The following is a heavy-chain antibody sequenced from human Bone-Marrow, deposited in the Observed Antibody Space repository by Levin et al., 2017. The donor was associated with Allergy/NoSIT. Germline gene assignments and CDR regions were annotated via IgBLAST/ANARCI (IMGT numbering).Heavy chain of an antibody. CDR1: GYTFTSYD. CDR2: MNPNSGNT. V-gene: IGHV1-8*01. J-gene: IGHJ4*02. Sequence: TTGGSLRLSCKASGYTFTSYDINWVRQAPGQGLEWMGWMNPNSGNTSYAQKFQGRVTMTRNTSISTAYMELSSLRAEDTAVYYCARRVAATPTCFDYWGQGTLVTVSS. CDR3: ARRVAATPTCFDY. D-gene: IGHD2-15*01.